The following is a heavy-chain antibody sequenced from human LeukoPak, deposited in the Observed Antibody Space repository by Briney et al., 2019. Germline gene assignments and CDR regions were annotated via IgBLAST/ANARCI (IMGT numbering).Heavy chain of an antibody. Sequence: GGSLRLSCAASGFTFSSYEMNWVRQAPGKGLEWVSYISSSGSTIYYADSVKGRFTISRDNAKNSLYLQMNSLRAEDTAVYYCARARSGIVGAIYYFDYWGQGTLVTVSS. CDR1: GFTFSSYE. CDR3: ARARSGIVGAIYYFDY. J-gene: IGHJ4*02. V-gene: IGHV3-48*03. D-gene: IGHD1-26*01. CDR2: ISSSGSTI.